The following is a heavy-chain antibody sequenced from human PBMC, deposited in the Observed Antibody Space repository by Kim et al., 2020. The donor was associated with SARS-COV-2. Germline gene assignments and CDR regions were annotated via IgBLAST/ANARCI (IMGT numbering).Heavy chain of an antibody. V-gene: IGHV3-73*01. CDR3: TRPGYGIRFYYYYGMDV. D-gene: IGHD1-1*01. J-gene: IGHJ6*02. Sequence: GGSLRLSCAASGFTFSGSAMHWVRQASGKGLEWVGRIRSKANSYATAYAASVKGRFTISRDDSKNTAYLQMNSLKTEDTAVYYCTRPGYGIRFYYYYGMDVWGQGITVTVSS. CDR2: IRSKANSYAT. CDR1: GFTFSGSA.